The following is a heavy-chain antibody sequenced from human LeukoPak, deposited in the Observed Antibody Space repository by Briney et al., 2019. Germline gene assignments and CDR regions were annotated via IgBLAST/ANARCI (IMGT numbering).Heavy chain of an antibody. CDR2: ISSSNSYI. Sequence: GESLKISCAASGFTFSSYSMNWVRQAPGKGLEWVSSISSSNSYIYYADSLKGRFTISRDNAKNSLYLQMNSLRAEDTAVYYCARGQPDGSGSYHPPYWYSDLWGRGTLVTVSS. CDR1: GFTFSSYS. V-gene: IGHV3-21*01. CDR3: ARGQPDGSGSYHPPYWYSDL. J-gene: IGHJ2*01. D-gene: IGHD3-10*01.